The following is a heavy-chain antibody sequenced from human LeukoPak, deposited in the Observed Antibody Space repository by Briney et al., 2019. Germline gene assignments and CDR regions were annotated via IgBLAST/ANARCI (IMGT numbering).Heavy chain of an antibody. CDR3: VREPYCSGGSCYTSGFDC. D-gene: IGHD2-15*01. V-gene: IGHV3-48*01. J-gene: IGHJ4*02. CDR1: GFTFSSHS. Sequence: GGSLRLSCAASGFTFSSHSMNWVRQAPGKGLEWVSYISSSSTTTLYADSVKGRFTISRDNAKNTLYLQMNSLRAEDTAVYYCVREPYCSGGSCYTSGFDCWGQGTLVTVSS. CDR2: ISSSSTTT.